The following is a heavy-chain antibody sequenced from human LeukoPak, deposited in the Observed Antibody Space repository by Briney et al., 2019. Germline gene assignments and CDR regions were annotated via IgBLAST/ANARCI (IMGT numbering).Heavy chain of an antibody. V-gene: IGHV3-21*04. D-gene: IGHD3-10*01. CDR2: ISSSSSYI. CDR3: ATGSQIREADY. CDR1: GFTFSSYG. J-gene: IGHJ4*02. Sequence: GRSLRLSCAASGFTFSSYGMHWVRQAPGKGLEWVSSISSSSSYIYYADSVKGRFTISRDNAKNSLYLQMNSLRAEDTAVYYCATGSQIREADYWGQGTLVTVSS.